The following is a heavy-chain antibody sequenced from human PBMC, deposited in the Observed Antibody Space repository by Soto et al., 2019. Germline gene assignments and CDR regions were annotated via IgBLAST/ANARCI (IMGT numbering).Heavy chain of an antibody. CDR1: GFTFSSYG. Sequence: PGGSLRLSCAASGFTFSSYGMHWVRQAPGKGLEWVAVISYDGSNKYYADSVKGRFTISRDNAKKSLYLQMSSLRAEDTAVYYCARDRGGGSIFGGHYGMDVWGQGTTVTVSS. J-gene: IGHJ6*02. CDR3: ARDRGGGSIFGGHYGMDV. CDR2: ISYDGSNK. D-gene: IGHD3-3*01. V-gene: IGHV3-30*03.